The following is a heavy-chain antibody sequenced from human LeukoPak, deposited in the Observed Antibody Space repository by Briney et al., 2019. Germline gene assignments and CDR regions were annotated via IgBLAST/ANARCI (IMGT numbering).Heavy chain of an antibody. J-gene: IGHJ4*02. CDR1: GFTFSSYG. V-gene: IGHV3-33*06. Sequence: GGSLRLSCAASGFTFSSYGMHWVRQAPGKGLEWVAVIWYDGSNKYYADSVKGRFTISRDNSKNTLYLQMNSLRAEDTAVYYCAKDSLGAVIYYFDYWGQGTLVTVSS. CDR3: AKDSLGAVIYYFDY. CDR2: IWYDGSNK. D-gene: IGHD3-3*01.